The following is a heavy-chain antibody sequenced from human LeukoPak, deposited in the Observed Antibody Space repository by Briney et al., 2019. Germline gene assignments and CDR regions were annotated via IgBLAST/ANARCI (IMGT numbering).Heavy chain of an antibody. CDR1: GGSISGYY. CDR3: ARDSGPYTSGYYGH. J-gene: IGHJ4*02. Sequence: ETLSLTCTVSGGSISGYYWSWIRQPPGKRLEWVSAICGGGGTTYYADSVKGRFTISRDNSKNTLFLQMNSLRAEDTAVYYCARDSGPYTSGYYGHWGQGTLVTLSS. D-gene: IGHD3-22*01. V-gene: IGHV3-23*01. CDR2: ICGGGGTT.